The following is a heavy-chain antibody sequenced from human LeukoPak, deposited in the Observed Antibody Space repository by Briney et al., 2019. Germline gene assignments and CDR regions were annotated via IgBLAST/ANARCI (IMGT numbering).Heavy chain of an antibody. CDR2: INPNSGGT. J-gene: IGHJ3*02. V-gene: IGHV1-2*06. CDR1: GYTFTGYY. CDR3: ASFGMETHDAFDI. D-gene: IGHD3-3*01. Sequence: ASVKVSCKASGYTFTGYYMHWVRQAPGQGLEWMGRINPNSGGTNYAQKFQGRVTMTRDTSINTAYMELSRLRSDDTAVYYCASFGMETHDAFDIWGQGTMVTVSS.